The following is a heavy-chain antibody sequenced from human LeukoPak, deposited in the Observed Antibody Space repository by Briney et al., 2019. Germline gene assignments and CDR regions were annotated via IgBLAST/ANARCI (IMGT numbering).Heavy chain of an antibody. Sequence: PSETLSLTCAVYGGSFSGYYWSWIRQPPGKGLGWIGEINHSGSTNYNPSLKSRVTISVDTSKNQFSLKLSSVTAADTAVYYCATSLYYYDSSGYWGQGTLVTVSS. J-gene: IGHJ4*02. D-gene: IGHD3-22*01. CDR1: GGSFSGYY. CDR3: ATSLYYYDSSGY. CDR2: INHSGST. V-gene: IGHV4-34*01.